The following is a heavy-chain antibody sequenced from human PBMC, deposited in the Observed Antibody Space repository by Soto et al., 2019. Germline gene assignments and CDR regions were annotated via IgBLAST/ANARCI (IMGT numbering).Heavy chain of an antibody. CDR2: IYYSGST. CDR3: ARGGGYNTAFDY. V-gene: IGHV4-31*03. Sequence: QVQLQESGPGLVKPSQTLSLTCTVSGGSISSGGYYWSWIRQHPGKGLEWIGYIYYSGSTYYKPSLKSRXXIXVXKAKNRFSLKLSSVTAADTAVYYCARGGGYNTAFDYWGQGTLVTVSS. CDR1: GGSISSGGYY. D-gene: IGHD5-12*01. J-gene: IGHJ4*02.